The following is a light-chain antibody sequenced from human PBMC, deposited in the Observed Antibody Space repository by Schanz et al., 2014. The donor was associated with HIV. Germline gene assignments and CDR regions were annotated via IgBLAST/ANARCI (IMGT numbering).Light chain of an antibody. J-gene: IGKJ2*01. V-gene: IGKV1-5*03. Sequence: DIQMTQFPSTLSASVGDRVTITCRASQTIGRWLAWFQQKPGRAPNLLIYQASTLQTGVPSRFSGSGSGTEFTLTISSLQPDDFATYYCQQSDTYPYTFGQGTRVEI. CDR1: QTIGRW. CDR3: QQSDTYPYT. CDR2: QAS.